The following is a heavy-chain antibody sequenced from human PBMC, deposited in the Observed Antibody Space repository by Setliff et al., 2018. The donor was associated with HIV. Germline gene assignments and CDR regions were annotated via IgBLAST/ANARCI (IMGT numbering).Heavy chain of an antibody. CDR2: IKQDGTDK. CDR1: GFTFSDYW. Sequence: GGSLRLSCAASGFTFSDYWMSWVRQAPGKGLEWVANIKQDGTDKYYEDSVRGRFTISRDNARNSLFLQMNSLRVEDTAVYYCARDDSNGNTDAFDIWGQGTTVTVSS. J-gene: IGHJ3*02. V-gene: IGHV3-7*01. CDR3: ARDDSNGNTDAFDI. D-gene: IGHD5-18*01.